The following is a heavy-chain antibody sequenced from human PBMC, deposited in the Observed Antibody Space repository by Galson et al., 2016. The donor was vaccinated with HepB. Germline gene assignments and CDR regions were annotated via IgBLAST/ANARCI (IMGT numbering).Heavy chain of an antibody. Sequence: QSGAEVKKPGESLKISCKGSGYSFPSYWIGWVRQMPGKGLEWMGIIYPGDSDTRYSPSFQGQVTISADKSTSTAYLQWSSMKASDTAMSYCARTRYCSSTRCPPPHRPFDYWGQGTLVTVSS. D-gene: IGHD2-2*01. CDR3: ARTRYCSSTRCPPPHRPFDY. CDR2: IYPGDSDT. CDR1: GYSFPSYW. J-gene: IGHJ4*02. V-gene: IGHV5-51*01.